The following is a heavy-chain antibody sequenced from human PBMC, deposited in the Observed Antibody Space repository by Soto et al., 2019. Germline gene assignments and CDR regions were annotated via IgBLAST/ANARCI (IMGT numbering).Heavy chain of an antibody. CDR1: GGSFSGYY. CDR2: INHSGST. V-gene: IGHV4-34*01. Sequence: QVQLQQWGAGLLKPSETLSLTCAVYGGSFSGYYWSWIRQPPGKGLEWIGEINHSGSTNYNPSLTRRFTISVDTSKNQFSLKLSSVTAAATAVYYCARSGYGDYEYFQHWGQGTLVTGSS. J-gene: IGHJ1*01. D-gene: IGHD4-17*01. CDR3: ARSGYGDYEYFQH.